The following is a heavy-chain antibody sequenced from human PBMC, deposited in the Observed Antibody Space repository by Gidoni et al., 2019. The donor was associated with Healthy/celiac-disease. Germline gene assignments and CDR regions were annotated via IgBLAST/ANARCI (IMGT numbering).Heavy chain of an antibody. CDR3: ARDRIDYDFWSGYYPGYYYYGMDV. J-gene: IGHJ6*02. CDR2: IWYDGSNK. Sequence: QVQLVESGGGVVQPGRSLRLSCAASGFTFSSYGMHWVRQAPGKGLEWVAVIWYDGSNKYYADSVKGRFTISRDNSKNTLYLQMNSLRAEDTAVYCCARDRIDYDFWSGYYPGYYYYGMDVWGQGTTVTVSS. V-gene: IGHV3-33*01. CDR1: GFTFSSYG. D-gene: IGHD3-3*01.